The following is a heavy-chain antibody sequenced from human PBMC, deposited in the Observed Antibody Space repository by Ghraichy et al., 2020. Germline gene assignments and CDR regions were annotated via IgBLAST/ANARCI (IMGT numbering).Heavy chain of an antibody. D-gene: IGHD2-15*01. J-gene: IGHJ4*02. Sequence: GGSLRLSCAASGFTFSAYWMSWVRQAPGKGLEWVANIKQDGSKKNYVDSVKGRFTISRDNAKNSLFLQMNSLRAEDTAVYYCAREGGYCSGGRCFFYFDSWGQGTLVTVSS. V-gene: IGHV3-7*01. CDR1: GFTFSAYW. CDR2: IKQDGSKK. CDR3: AREGGYCSGGRCFFYFDS.